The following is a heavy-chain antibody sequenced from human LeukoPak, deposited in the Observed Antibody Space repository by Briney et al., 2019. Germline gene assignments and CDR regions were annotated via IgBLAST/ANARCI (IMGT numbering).Heavy chain of an antibody. CDR2: ISYDGGNK. CDR3: ARDDSSGYYYGPFDY. CDR1: GLTFSSYA. V-gene: IGHV3-30-3*01. D-gene: IGHD3-22*01. J-gene: IGHJ4*02. Sequence: GGSLRLSCAASGLTFSSYAMHWVRQAAGKGLEWVAVISYDGGNKYYADSVKGRFTISRDNSKNTLYLQMNSLRAEDTAVYYCARDDSSGYYYGPFDYWGQGTLVTVSS.